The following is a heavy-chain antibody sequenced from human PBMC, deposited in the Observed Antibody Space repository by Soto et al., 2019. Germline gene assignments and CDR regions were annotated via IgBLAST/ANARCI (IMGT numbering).Heavy chain of an antibody. CDR2: IYAGGSI. D-gene: IGHD5-12*01. Sequence: QVQLQESGPGLVKPSETLPLTCTVSGVSISTYFWSWVRQSPGKGLEWIGYIYAGGSIKYNPSLKSRVTISAATSKNQLSLKLSSVTAADTAVYYCARDEMATAPWGQGTLVTVSS. CDR3: ARDEMATAP. V-gene: IGHV4-59*01. J-gene: IGHJ5*02. CDR1: GVSISTYF.